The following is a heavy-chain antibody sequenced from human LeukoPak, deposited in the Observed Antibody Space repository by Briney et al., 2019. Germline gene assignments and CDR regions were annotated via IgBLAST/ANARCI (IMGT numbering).Heavy chain of an antibody. J-gene: IGHJ4*02. Sequence: PGGSLRLSCAASGFTFSRYGMHWVRQAPGKGLEWVAFIRYDGSNKNYADSVKGRITISRDNSKNTLYLQMNSLRAEDTAVYYCAKDPRDCSSASCYPAAAGFDYWGQGTLVTVSS. CDR1: GFTFSRYG. CDR3: AKDPRDCSSASCYPAAAGFDY. CDR2: IRYDGSNK. D-gene: IGHD2-2*01. V-gene: IGHV3-30*02.